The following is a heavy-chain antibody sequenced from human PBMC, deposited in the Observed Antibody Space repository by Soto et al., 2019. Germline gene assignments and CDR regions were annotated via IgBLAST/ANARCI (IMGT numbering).Heavy chain of an antibody. CDR2: INSDDTSS. D-gene: IGHD3-16*01. CDR3: ARGCRLGGPYYFDY. Sequence: EVQLMESGGGLVQPGGSLRLSCAASGLSVSNYWMHWVRQTPGKGLVWVSRINSDDTSSSYAASVKGRFTISRDNAKNTLYLQMKSLRAEDTAVYYCARGCRLGGPYYFDYWGQGTLVTVSS. J-gene: IGHJ4*02. CDR1: GLSVSNYW. V-gene: IGHV3-74*01.